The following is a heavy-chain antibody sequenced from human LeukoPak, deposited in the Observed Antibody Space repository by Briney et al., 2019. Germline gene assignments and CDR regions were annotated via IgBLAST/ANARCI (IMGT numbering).Heavy chain of an antibody. V-gene: IGHV3-74*01. CDR1: GFTFSHAW. D-gene: IGHD3-22*01. CDR2: IDGDGSRT. Sequence: GGSLRLSCAASGFTFSHAWMNWVRQAPGKGLVWVSRIDGDGSRTSYADSVKGRFTISRDNAKNTLYLQMNSLRAEDTAMYYCARASNYFDSRGLHWFDPWGQGTLVTVSS. CDR3: ARASNYFDSRGLHWFDP. J-gene: IGHJ5*02.